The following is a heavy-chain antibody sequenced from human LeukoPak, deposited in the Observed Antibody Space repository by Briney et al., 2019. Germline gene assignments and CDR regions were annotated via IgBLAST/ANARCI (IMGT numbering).Heavy chain of an antibody. CDR3: ARAECSSTSCYAGGWFDP. CDR2: INHSGST. V-gene: IGHV4-34*01. Sequence: SETLSLTCAVYGGSFSGYYWSWIRQPPGKGLEWIGEINHSGSTNYNPSLKSRVTISVDTSKNQFSLKLSSVTAADTAVYYCARAECSSTSCYAGGWFDPWGQGTLVTVSS. J-gene: IGHJ5*02. D-gene: IGHD2-2*01. CDR1: GGSFSGYY.